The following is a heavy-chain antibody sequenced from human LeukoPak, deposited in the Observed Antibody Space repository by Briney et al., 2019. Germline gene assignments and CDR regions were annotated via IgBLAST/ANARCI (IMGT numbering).Heavy chain of an antibody. D-gene: IGHD1-26*01. Sequence: GGSLRLSCAASGFTFNNYAMTWVRQAPEEGLEWISSIIDSGISTYYGDSVKGRFTISRDNSKNTLYLQMNSLRAEDTAVYYCAKGSRGNYDSWGQGTLVTVSS. J-gene: IGHJ5*01. V-gene: IGHV3-23*01. CDR2: IIDSGIST. CDR3: AKGSRGNYDS. CDR1: GFTFNNYA.